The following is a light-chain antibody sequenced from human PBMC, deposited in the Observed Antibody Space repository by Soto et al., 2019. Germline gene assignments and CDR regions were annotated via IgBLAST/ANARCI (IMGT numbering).Light chain of an antibody. CDR2: KAS. Sequence: DIPMTQSAATLSAFVGDRVTITCRVSQSISSWLAWYQQKPGKAPKLLIFKASTLESGVPSRFSGSGSGTEFALTISSLQPDDFATYYCQQYKSYWTFGQGTRLEI. CDR3: QQYKSYWT. CDR1: QSISSW. V-gene: IGKV1-5*03. J-gene: IGKJ5*01.